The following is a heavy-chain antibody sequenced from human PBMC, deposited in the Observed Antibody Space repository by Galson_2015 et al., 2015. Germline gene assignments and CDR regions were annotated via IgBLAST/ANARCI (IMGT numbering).Heavy chain of an antibody. CDR2: IYYSGST. CDR3: VRQVVSGWATYYYYGMDV. Sequence: TLSLTCTVSGGSISSGGYYWSWIRQHPGKGLEWIGYIYYSGSTYYNPSLKSRVTISVDTSKNQFSLKLSSVTAADTAVYYCVRQVVSGWATYYYYGMDVWGQGTTVTVSS. J-gene: IGHJ6*02. V-gene: IGHV4-31*02. D-gene: IGHD6-19*01. CDR1: GGSISSGGYY.